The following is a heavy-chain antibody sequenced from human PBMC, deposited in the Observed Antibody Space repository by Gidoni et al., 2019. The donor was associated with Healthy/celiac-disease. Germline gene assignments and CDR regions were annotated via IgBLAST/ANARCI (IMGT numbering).Heavy chain of an antibody. J-gene: IGHJ5*02. CDR3: ARDPFSYDSIP. D-gene: IGHD3-22*01. Sequence: QVQLVQSGAEVKKPGASVKVSCKASGYTFTSYYMHWVRQAPGQGLEWMGIINPSGGGTSYAQKFQGRVTMTRDTSTSTVYMELSSLRSEDTAVYYCARDPFSYDSIPWGQGTLVTVSS. V-gene: IGHV1-46*01. CDR2: INPSGGGT. CDR1: GYTFTSYY.